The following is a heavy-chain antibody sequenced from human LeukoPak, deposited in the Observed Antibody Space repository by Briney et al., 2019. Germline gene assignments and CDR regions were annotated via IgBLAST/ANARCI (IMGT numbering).Heavy chain of an antibody. CDR3: TRGEYSSGSYRVDP. CDR1: GYTFTSYY. V-gene: IGHV1-46*01. D-gene: IGHD3-10*01. J-gene: IGHJ5*02. CDR2: INPSGGST. Sequence: ASVTVSCKASGYTFTSYYMHWVRQAPGQGLEWMGIINPSGGSTSYAQRFQGRVTMTKNTSISTAYMELSSLRSEDTAVYYCTRGEYSSGSYRVDPWGQGTLVTVSS.